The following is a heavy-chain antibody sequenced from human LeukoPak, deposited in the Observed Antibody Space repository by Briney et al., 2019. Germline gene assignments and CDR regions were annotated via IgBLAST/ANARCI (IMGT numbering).Heavy chain of an antibody. CDR1: GFTVSSNY. CDR2: IYSGGST. V-gene: IGHV3-53*01. J-gene: IGHJ6*02. Sequence: PGGSLRLSCAASGFTVSSNYMSWVRQAPGKGLEWVSVIYSGGSTYYADSVKGRFTISRDNSKNTLYLQMNSLRAEDTAVYYCARGTYYYYDGMDVWGQGTTVTVSS. CDR3: ARGTYYYYDGMDV.